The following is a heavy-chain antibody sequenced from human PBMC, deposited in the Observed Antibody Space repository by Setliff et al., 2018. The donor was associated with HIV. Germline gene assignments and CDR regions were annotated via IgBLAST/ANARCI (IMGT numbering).Heavy chain of an antibody. Sequence: GASVKVSCKASGYTFTSYYMHWVRQAPGQGLEWMGIINPSGSRTTYTKKFQGRVTMTRDTSTNTVYLELSSLRSEDTAMYYCAREMFMYTSSEGFPLDFWGQGTLVTVSS. V-gene: IGHV1-46*01. CDR3: AREMFMYTSSEGFPLDF. J-gene: IGHJ4*01. CDR2: INPSGSRT. CDR1: GYTFTSYY. D-gene: IGHD3-10*02.